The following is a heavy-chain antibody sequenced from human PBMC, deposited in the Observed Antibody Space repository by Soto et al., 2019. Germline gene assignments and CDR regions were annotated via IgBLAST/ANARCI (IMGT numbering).Heavy chain of an antibody. D-gene: IGHD3-22*01. Sequence: GGSLRLSCAASGFTFSSYAMSWVRQAPGKGLEWVSAISGSGGSTYYADSVKGRFTISRDNSKNTLYLQMNSLRAEDTAVYYCAKEDPYYYDSSGYPIPDYWGQGTLVTVSS. J-gene: IGHJ4*02. CDR1: GFTFSSYA. CDR3: AKEDPYYYDSSGYPIPDY. CDR2: ISGSGGST. V-gene: IGHV3-23*01.